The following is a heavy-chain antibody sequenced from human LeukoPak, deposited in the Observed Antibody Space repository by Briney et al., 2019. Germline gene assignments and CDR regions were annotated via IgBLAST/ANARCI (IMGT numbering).Heavy chain of an antibody. D-gene: IGHD3-9*01. CDR1: GYSFTDYW. V-gene: IGHV5-51*01. J-gene: IGHJ5*02. CDR3: ARPTAFSDISSWFDP. Sequence: GESLKISCKGSGYSFTDYWIAWVRQMPGKGLEWVGIIYAGDSQTRYSPSFQGQVTISADKSINTAYLQWSSLKASDTAMYYCARPTAFSDISSWFDPWGQGTLVTVSS. CDR2: IYAGDSQT.